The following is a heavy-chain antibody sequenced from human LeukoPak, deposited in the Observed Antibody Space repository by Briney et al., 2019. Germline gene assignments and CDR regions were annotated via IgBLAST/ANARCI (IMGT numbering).Heavy chain of an antibody. D-gene: IGHD3-3*01. J-gene: IGHJ4*02. CDR3: ARDPHYDFWSGYYPTGYFDY. V-gene: IGHV3-30-3*01. CDR2: ISYDGSNK. Sequence: GGSLRLSCAASGFTFSSYAMHWVRQAPGKGLEWVAVISYDGSNKYYADSVKGRFTISRDNSKNTLYLRMNSLRAEDTAVYYCARDPHYDFWSGYYPTGYFDYWGQGTLVTVSS. CDR1: GFTFSSYA.